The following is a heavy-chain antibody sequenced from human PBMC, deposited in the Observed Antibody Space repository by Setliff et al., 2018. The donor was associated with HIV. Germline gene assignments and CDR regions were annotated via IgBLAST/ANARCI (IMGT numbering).Heavy chain of an antibody. J-gene: IGHJ3*02. CDR3: ARTDYGGNWGAFDI. CDR1: GYSFASYW. CDR2: IYPGDSDT. D-gene: IGHD4-17*01. V-gene: IGHV5-51*01. Sequence: PGESLKISCKGSGYSFASYWIGWVRQMPGKGLEWMGIIYPGDSDTRYSPSFQRQVTTSADKSISTACLQWSSLKASDTAMYYCARTDYGGNWGAFDIWGQGTLVTVSS.